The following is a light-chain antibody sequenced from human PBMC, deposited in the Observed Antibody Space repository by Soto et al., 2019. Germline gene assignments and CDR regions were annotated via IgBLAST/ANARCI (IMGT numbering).Light chain of an antibody. CDR3: QQSNRYPIT. CDR1: QSVSSSY. CDR2: GAS. Sequence: EIVMTQSPATLSLSPGERATLSCRARQSVSSSYLPWYQQKPGQAPRPLIYGASSRATGIPDRFSGSESGTDFTLTIYSLQPEDFAPYYCQQSNRYPITFDQGTRLEIK. V-gene: IGKV3D-7*01. J-gene: IGKJ5*01.